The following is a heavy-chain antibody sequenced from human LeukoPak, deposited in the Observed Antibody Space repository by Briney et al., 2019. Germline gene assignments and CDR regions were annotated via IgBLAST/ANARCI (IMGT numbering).Heavy chain of an antibody. V-gene: IGHV5-51*01. CDR1: GYSFTSYW. CDR3: ATHPGGCSGGTCYSDY. Sequence: GESLKISCKGSGYSFTSYWIGWVRQMPGKGLEWMGIIYPGDSDTRYSPSFQGQVTISADKSISTAYLQWSSLKASDTAMYYCATHPGGCSGGTCYSDYWGQGTLVTVSS. CDR2: IYPGDSDT. J-gene: IGHJ4*02. D-gene: IGHD2-15*01.